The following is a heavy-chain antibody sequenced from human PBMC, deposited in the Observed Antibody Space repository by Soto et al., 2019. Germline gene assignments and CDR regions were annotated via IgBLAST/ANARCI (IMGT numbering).Heavy chain of an antibody. CDR1: GGTFSSYA. CDR3: ARDGTCSGGSCYPTRFYYYYGMDV. CDR2: IIPIFGTA. V-gene: IGHV1-69*13. D-gene: IGHD2-15*01. J-gene: IGHJ6*02. Sequence: SVKVSCKASGGTFSSYAISWVRQAPGQGLEWMGGIIPIFGTANYAQKFQGRVTITADESTSTAYMELSSLRSEDTAVYYCARDGTCSGGSCYPTRFYYYYGMDVWGQGTTVTVSS.